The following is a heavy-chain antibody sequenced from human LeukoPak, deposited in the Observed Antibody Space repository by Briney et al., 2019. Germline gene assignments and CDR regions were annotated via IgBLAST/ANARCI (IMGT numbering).Heavy chain of an antibody. CDR1: GYTFTSYG. CDR2: ISAYNGDT. D-gene: IGHD5-12*01. J-gene: IGHJ4*02. V-gene: IGHV1-18*01. Sequence: ASVKVSCKASGYTFTSYGINWVRQAPGQGLEWMGWISAYNGDTNYAQKLQGRVTMTTDTSTSTAYMELRSLRSDDTAVYYCARDLSSVVATNTPADYWGQGTLVTVSS. CDR3: ARDLSSVVATNTPADY.